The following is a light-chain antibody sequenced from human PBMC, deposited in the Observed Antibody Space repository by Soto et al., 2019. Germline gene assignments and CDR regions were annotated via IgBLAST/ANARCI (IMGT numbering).Light chain of an antibody. CDR3: QSYDRSLAV. J-gene: IGLJ2*01. Sequence: QSVLTQPPSVSGAPGQRVTISCTGSSSNIGSHYNVNWYQQLPGTAPKLLIYDNRNRPSGVPDRFSGSKSGTSASLAITGLQAEDEADYYCQSYDRSLAVFGGGTKLTVL. CDR2: DNR. V-gene: IGLV1-40*01. CDR1: SSNIGSHYN.